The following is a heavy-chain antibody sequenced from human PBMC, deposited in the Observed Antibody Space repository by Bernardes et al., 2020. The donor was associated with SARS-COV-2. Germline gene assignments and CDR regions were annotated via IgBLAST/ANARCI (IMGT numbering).Heavy chain of an antibody. Sequence: GGSLRLSCAASGFTFSSFSMNWVRQAPGKGLEWVSSIRSSSTYIYYADSVKGRFTISRDNAKNSLYLQLDSLRVEDTGIYYCAMDLSGAKDHWGQGTLVTVSS. CDR1: GFTFSSFS. CDR2: IRSSSTYI. CDR3: AMDLSGAKDH. J-gene: IGHJ4*01. D-gene: IGHD2-8*02. V-gene: IGHV3-21*01.